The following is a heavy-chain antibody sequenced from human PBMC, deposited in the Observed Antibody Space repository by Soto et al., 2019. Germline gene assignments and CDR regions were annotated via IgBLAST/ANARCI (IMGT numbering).Heavy chain of an antibody. V-gene: IGHV3-48*02. CDR3: ARDWLSSGSYFHY. Sequence: EVQLVESGGGLVQPGGSLRLSCAASGFTFSSYSMNWVRQAPGKGLEWVSYISSSSTTIYYADSVKGRFTISRDNAKKSLYLLMTSLRDEDTAVYYCARDWLSSGSYFHYWGQGTLVTVSS. CDR1: GFTFSSYS. J-gene: IGHJ4*02. D-gene: IGHD1-26*01. CDR2: ISSSSTTI.